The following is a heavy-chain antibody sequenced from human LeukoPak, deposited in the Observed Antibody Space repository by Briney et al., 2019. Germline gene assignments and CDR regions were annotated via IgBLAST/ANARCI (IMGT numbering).Heavy chain of an antibody. Sequence: PGGSLRLSCAASGFTFDDYAMSWVRQAPGKGLEWVSAISGSGGSTYYADSVKGRFTISRDNSKNTLYLQMNSLRAEDTAVYYCAKTPTVGATIDYWGQGTLVTVSS. CDR1: GFTFDDYA. CDR2: ISGSGGST. J-gene: IGHJ4*02. D-gene: IGHD1-26*01. V-gene: IGHV3-23*01. CDR3: AKTPTVGATIDY.